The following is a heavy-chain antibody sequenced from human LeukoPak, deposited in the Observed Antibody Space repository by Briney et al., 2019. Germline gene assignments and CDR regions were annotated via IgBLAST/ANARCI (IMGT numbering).Heavy chain of an antibody. D-gene: IGHD6-19*01. CDR2: INHSGST. CDR1: GGSFSGYY. Sequence: PSETLSLTCAVYGGSFSGYYWSWIRQPPGKGLEWIGEINHSGSTNYNPSLKSRVTISVDTSKNQFSLKLSSETAADTAVYYCAREQWLAYYFDYWGQGTLVTVSS. J-gene: IGHJ4*02. V-gene: IGHV4-34*01. CDR3: AREQWLAYYFDY.